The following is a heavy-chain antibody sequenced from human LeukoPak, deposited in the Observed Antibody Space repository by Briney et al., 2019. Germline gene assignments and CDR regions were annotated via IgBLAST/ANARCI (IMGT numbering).Heavy chain of an antibody. V-gene: IGHV3-7*01. Sequence: GGSLRLSCAASGFTFSSYWMSWVRQAPGKGLEWVANIKQDGSEKYYVDSVKGRFTISRDNSKNTLYLQMNSLRAEDTAVYYCARGIYDFWSGYHYGMDVWGQGTTVTVSS. CDR1: GFTFSSYW. J-gene: IGHJ6*02. CDR3: ARGIYDFWSGYHYGMDV. CDR2: IKQDGSEK. D-gene: IGHD3-3*01.